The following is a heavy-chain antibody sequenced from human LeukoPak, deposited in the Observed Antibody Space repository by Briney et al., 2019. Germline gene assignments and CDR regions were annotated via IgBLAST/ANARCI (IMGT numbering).Heavy chain of an antibody. D-gene: IGHD2-2*02. CDR1: GFSFSSYG. V-gene: IGHV3-30*18. CDR3: VKGGYCSSTSCYSSIDY. Sequence: GGSLRLSCAASGFSFSSYGMHWVRQAPGKGLEWVAVISYEGSNIYYADSVKGRFTTSRDNSKNTLYLQMNSPRAEDTAVYFCVKGGYCSSTSCYSSIDYWGQGTLVTVSS. J-gene: IGHJ4*02. CDR2: ISYEGSNI.